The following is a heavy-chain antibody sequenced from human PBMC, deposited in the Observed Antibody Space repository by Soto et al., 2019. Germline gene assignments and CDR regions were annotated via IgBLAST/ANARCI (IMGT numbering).Heavy chain of an antibody. V-gene: IGHV4-59*11. D-gene: IGHD3-10*01. CDR2: VYYSGSS. Sequence: SETLSLTCTVSGGSIGGRYWGWIRQPPGKGLEWIGYVYYSGSSTSNPSLKSRVNMSAETSKNQLSLKVRSVTAADTAVYYCEKDTWFAELSSSYYYYAMDVWGQGKTVTVS. CDR3: EKDTWFAELSSSYYYYAMDV. J-gene: IGHJ6*02. CDR1: GGSIGGRY.